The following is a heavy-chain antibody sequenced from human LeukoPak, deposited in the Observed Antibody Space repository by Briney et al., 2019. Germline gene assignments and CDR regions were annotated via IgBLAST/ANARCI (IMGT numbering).Heavy chain of an antibody. J-gene: IGHJ4*02. CDR3: ARAPHFFDTTGSRYYFDY. V-gene: IGHV4-39*07. CDR1: GGSFSSSSYY. Sequence: PSETLSLTCTVSGGSFSSSSYYWGWIRQPPGKGLEWIGRIYTSGSTNYNPSLKSRVTISVDTSKNQFSLNLRSVTAADTAVYYCARAPHFFDTTGSRYYFDYWGQGALVTVSS. D-gene: IGHD3-22*01. CDR2: IYTSGST.